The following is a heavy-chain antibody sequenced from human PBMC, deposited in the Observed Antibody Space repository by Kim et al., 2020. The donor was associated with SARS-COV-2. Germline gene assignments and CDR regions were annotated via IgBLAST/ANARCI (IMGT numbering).Heavy chain of an antibody. CDR1: ADSSRIYY. D-gene: IGHD2-15*01. CDR2: MYYSGTP. Sequence: SETLSLTCTVSADSSRIYYWTWIRQPPGKGLEWIGYMYYSGTPKYNPSLKSRVTMSADTSKDQFSLNLNSVTTADTAVYFCATVRDRGRLDYWGQGIQVTVPS. J-gene: IGHJ4*02. V-gene: IGHV4-59*01. CDR3: ATVRDRGRLDY.